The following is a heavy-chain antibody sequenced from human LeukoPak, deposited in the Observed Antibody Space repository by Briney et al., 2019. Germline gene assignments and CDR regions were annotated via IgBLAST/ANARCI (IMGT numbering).Heavy chain of an antibody. CDR3: ARERGGLYNWFDP. V-gene: IGHV3-53*01. D-gene: IGHD3-16*01. J-gene: IGHJ5*02. CDR1: GFTVSSNY. Sequence: GGSLRLSCAASGFTVSSNYMSWVRQAPGKGLEWVSVIYSGGSTYYADSVKGRCTISRDNSKNTLYLQMNRLRAADTAVYYCARERGGLYNWFDPWGQGTLVTVSS. CDR2: IYSGGST.